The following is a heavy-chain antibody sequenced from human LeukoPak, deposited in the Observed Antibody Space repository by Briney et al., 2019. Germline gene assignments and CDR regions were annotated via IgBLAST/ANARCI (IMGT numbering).Heavy chain of an antibody. CDR1: GGTFSSYA. Sequence: GASVKVSCKASGGTFSSYAISWVRQAPGQGLEWMGGIIPIFGTANYAQKFQGRVTITADESTSTAYMELSSLRSEDTAVYYCARGPSYYDSSGYLDYYYYMDVWGKGTTVTVSS. D-gene: IGHD3-22*01. CDR2: IIPIFGTA. J-gene: IGHJ6*03. V-gene: IGHV1-69*13. CDR3: ARGPSYYDSSGYLDYYYYMDV.